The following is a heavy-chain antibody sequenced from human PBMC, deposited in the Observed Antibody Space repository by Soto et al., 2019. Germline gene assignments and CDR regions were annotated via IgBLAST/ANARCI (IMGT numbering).Heavy chain of an antibody. D-gene: IGHD5-12*01. Sequence: PWGSLRLSCASSGFDFSNSWIHWVRQGPGKGLVWVSHINSDGSGTTYADSVKGRFTISRDNAKNTVYLQMNSLRAEDTAVYYCAKATAYAMDVWGQGTTVTVSS. V-gene: IGHV3-74*01. CDR3: AKATAYAMDV. CDR2: INSDGSGT. CDR1: GFDFSNSW. J-gene: IGHJ6*01.